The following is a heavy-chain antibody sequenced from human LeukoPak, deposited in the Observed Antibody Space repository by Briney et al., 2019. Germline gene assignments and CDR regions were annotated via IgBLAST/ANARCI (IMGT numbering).Heavy chain of an antibody. CDR2: IYSGGST. D-gene: IGHD3-22*01. V-gene: IGHV3-66*01. CDR3: ATQTGTYYYDSSGYPFDY. Sequence: GGSLRLSCAASGFTVSSNYMSWVRQAPGKGLEWVSVIYSGGSTYYADSVKGRFTISRDNSKNTLYLQMNSLRAEDTAVYYCATQTGTYYYDSSGYPFDYWGQGTLVTVSS. CDR1: GFTVSSNY. J-gene: IGHJ4*02.